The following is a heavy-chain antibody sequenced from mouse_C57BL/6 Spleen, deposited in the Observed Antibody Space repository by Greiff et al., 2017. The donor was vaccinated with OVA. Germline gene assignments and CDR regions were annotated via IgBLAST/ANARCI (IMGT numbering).Heavy chain of an antibody. CDR1: GYTFTSYW. Sequence: VKLQQPGAELVKPGASVKMSCKASGYTFTSYWITWVKQRTGQGLEWIGDIYPGSGSTNYNENFKSKATLTVDTSSSTAYMQLSSLTSEDSAVYYCARDFITTVVDDLDYWGQGTTLTVSS. CDR3: ARDFITTVVDDLDY. D-gene: IGHD1-1*01. J-gene: IGHJ2*01. CDR2: IYPGSGST. V-gene: IGHV1-55*01.